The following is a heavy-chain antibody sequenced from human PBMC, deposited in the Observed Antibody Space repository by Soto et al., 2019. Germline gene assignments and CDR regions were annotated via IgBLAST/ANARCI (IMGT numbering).Heavy chain of an antibody. D-gene: IGHD3-10*01. V-gene: IGHV2-5*02. J-gene: IGHJ4*02. CDR2: NLWDDEK. CDR1: GFSLRTSGVG. CDR3: VPRLSTYGLPY. Sequence: QITLKESGPSLVKPTQTLTLTCTFSGFSLRTSGVGVGWIRQPPGQALEWLALNLWDDEKRYSPLLKSRLTLTKDASKNQVVLTMTDMDPVDTATYYCVPRLSTYGLPYWGQGILVTVSS.